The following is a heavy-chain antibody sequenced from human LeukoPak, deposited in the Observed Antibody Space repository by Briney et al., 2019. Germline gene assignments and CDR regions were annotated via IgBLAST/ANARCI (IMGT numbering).Heavy chain of an antibody. CDR2: VYTSGST. J-gene: IGHJ4*02. CDR1: GAPINNYY. CDR3: AGRDY. Sequence: SETLSLTCTVSGAPINNYYWSWIRQPAGKGLEWIGRVYTSGSTNYNPSFRSRVTMSVDMSKNQLSLKLTSVTAADTAVYYCAGRDYWGQGTLVTVSS. V-gene: IGHV4-4*07.